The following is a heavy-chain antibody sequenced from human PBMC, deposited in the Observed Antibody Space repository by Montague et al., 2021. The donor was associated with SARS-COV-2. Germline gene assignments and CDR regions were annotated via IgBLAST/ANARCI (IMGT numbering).Heavy chain of an antibody. Sequence: SETLSLTCTVSNGSINSYYWSWGRQPPGKRLEWIGYTYYSGSTNYNPSLESRVTMSIDTSKNQFSLKLRSVTAADTAVYFCAREGLHNWFDPWGQGTLVIVSS. V-gene: IGHV4-59*01. CDR1: NGSINSYY. CDR3: AREGLHNWFDP. CDR2: TYYSGST. J-gene: IGHJ5*02.